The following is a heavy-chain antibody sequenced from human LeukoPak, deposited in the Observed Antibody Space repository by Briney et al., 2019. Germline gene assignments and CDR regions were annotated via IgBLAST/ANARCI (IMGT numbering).Heavy chain of an antibody. D-gene: IGHD2-21*01. J-gene: IGHJ6*02. V-gene: IGHV4-4*07. CDR3: ARDGVVGCGGDCYYGMDV. CDR2: IYTSGST. CDR1: GGSISSYY. Sequence: PSETLSLTCTVSGGSISSYYWSWIRQPAGKGLEWIGRIYTSGSTNYNPSLKSRVTMSVDTSKNQFSLKLSSVTAADTAVYYCARDGVVGCGGDCYYGMDVWGQGTTVTVSS.